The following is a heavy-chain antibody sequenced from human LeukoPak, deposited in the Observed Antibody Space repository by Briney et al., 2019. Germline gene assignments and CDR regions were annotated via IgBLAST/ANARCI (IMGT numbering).Heavy chain of an antibody. CDR2: IYYSGTT. J-gene: IGHJ4*02. V-gene: IGHV4-39*07. CDR1: GGSVSSASDF. Sequence: PSETLSLTCTVSGGSVSSASDFWGWIRQPPGKGLEWIGTIYYSGTTYYNASLKSRVSISLHTSKNQFSLKLSSVNAEDTAVYYCARDPTLVTLGGYFDSWGQGTLVTVSS. CDR3: ARDPTLVTLGGYFDS. D-gene: IGHD2-21*02.